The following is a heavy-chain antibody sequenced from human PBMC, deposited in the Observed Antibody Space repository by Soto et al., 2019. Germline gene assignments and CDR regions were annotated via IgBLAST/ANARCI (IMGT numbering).Heavy chain of an antibody. D-gene: IGHD6-13*01. V-gene: IGHV4-59*01. Sequence: SETLSLTCTVSGVSISSYYWSWIRQPTGKGLEWIGHIYYSGSTNYNPSLKSRVTISVDTSKNQFSLKLSSVTAADTAVYYCARATGIAAAGTYYYYMDVWGKGTTVTVSS. CDR1: GVSISSYY. J-gene: IGHJ6*03. CDR3: ARATGIAAAGTYYYYMDV. CDR2: IYYSGST.